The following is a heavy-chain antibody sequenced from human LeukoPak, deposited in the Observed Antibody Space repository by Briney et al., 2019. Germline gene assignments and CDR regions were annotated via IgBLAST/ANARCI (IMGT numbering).Heavy chain of an antibody. Sequence: GGSLRLPCAASGFTFSSYNMHWVRQAPGKGLEWVSSISSSSSYIYYADSVKGRFTISRDNAKNSLYLQMNSLRAEDTAVYYCARDLGIGSRLDYWGQGTLVTVSS. CDR1: GFTFSSYN. V-gene: IGHV3-21*01. CDR3: ARDLGIGSRLDY. D-gene: IGHD2-15*01. CDR2: ISSSSSYI. J-gene: IGHJ4*02.